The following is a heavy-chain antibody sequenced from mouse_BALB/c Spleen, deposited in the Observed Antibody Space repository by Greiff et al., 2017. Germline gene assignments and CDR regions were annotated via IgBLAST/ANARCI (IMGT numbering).Heavy chain of an antibody. CDR1: GDSITSGY. Sequence: VQLQQSGPSLVKPSQTLSLTCSVTGDSITSGYWNWIRKFPGNKLEYMGYISYSGSTYYNPSLKSRISITRDTSKNQYYLQLNSVTTEDTATYYCANLLWLRRAWFAYWGQGTLVTVSA. CDR3: ANLLWLRRAWFAY. CDR2: ISYSGST. D-gene: IGHD2-2*01. V-gene: IGHV3-8*02. J-gene: IGHJ3*01.